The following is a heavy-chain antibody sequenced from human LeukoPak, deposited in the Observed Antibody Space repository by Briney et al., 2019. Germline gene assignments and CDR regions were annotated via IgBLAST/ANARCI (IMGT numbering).Heavy chain of an antibody. J-gene: IGHJ6*03. Sequence: SETLSLTCTVSGGSISSYYWSWIRQPAGKGLEWIGRIYTSGSTNYNPSLKSRVTMSVDTSKNQFSLKLSPVTAADTAVYYCTRGSIAYYYMDVWGKGTTVTISS. CDR1: GGSISSYY. D-gene: IGHD3-22*01. CDR3: TRGSIAYYYMDV. V-gene: IGHV4-4*07. CDR2: IYTSGST.